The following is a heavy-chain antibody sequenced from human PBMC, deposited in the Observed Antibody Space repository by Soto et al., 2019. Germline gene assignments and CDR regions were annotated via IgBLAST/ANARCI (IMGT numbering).Heavy chain of an antibody. CDR2: ISYDGSNK. D-gene: IGHD3-10*01. V-gene: IGHV3-30-3*01. CDR1: GFTFSSYA. J-gene: IGHJ4*02. Sequence: GGSLRLSCAASGFTFSSYAMHWVRQAPGKGLEWVAVISYDGSNKYYADSVKGRFTISRDNSKNTLYLQMNSLRAEDTAVYYLAGDYKEPGPTFFECWGQGTLVPVSS. CDR3: AGDYKEPGPTFFEC.